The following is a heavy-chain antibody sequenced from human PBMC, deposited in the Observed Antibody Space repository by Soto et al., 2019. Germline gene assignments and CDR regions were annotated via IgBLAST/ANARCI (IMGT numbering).Heavy chain of an antibody. Sequence: PSYTLSLTCVVSGGSFSTYYYNWIRQSPGKGLEWIGEINHSGSNNYSPSLKSRVTISVDTSKNQFSLKLSSVTAADTAVYYCARGVGYSYGYVLWYFDYWGQGTLVTVSS. D-gene: IGHD5-18*01. CDR1: GGSFSTYY. CDR2: INHSGSN. J-gene: IGHJ4*02. V-gene: IGHV4-34*01. CDR3: ARGVGYSYGYVLWYFDY.